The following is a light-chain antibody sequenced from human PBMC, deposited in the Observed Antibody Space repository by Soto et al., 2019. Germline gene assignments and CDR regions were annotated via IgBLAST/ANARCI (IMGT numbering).Light chain of an antibody. J-gene: IGKJ4*01. Sequence: EIVLTQSPATLSLSPGARATLSCRASQSVSSYLAWYQQKPGQAPRLLIYDASNRATGIPARFSGSGSGTDFTLTISSLDPEDFAVYYCQQRSNWPLTFGGGTKVEIK. V-gene: IGKV3-11*01. CDR3: QQRSNWPLT. CDR1: QSVSSY. CDR2: DAS.